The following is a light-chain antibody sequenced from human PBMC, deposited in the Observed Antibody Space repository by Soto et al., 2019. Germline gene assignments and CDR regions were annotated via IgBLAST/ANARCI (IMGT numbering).Light chain of an antibody. CDR1: QDISSY. Sequence: IQMTQSPSSLSASVGDRVTITCQASQDISSYLAWYQQKPGKAPELLIYAASTLQSGVPSRFSGSGSGTDFTLTISCLQSEDFATYYCQQYYSFPRTFGQGTKVDI. CDR3: QQYYSFPRT. CDR2: AAS. J-gene: IGKJ1*01. V-gene: IGKV1D-8*01.